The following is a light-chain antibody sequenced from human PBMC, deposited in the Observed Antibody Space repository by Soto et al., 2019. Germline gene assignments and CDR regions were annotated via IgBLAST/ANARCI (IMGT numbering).Light chain of an antibody. J-gene: IGLJ1*01. V-gene: IGLV2-14*01. Sequence: QSVLTQPASVSRSPGQSITISCTGTSSDVGGYNYVSWYQQHPGKAPKLMIYDVSNRPSGVSNRFSGSKSGNTASLTISGLQAEDEADYYCSSYTSSSTYVFGTGTKLTVL. CDR2: DVS. CDR1: SSDVGGYNY. CDR3: SSYTSSSTYV.